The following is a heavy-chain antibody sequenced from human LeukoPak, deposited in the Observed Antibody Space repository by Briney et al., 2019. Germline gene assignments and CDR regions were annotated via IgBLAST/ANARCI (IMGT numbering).Heavy chain of an antibody. CDR2: ISSSSSYI. J-gene: IGHJ4*02. CDR1: GFTFSSYS. D-gene: IGHD6-6*01. V-gene: IGHV3-21*01. CDR3: ARDNLRYSSSLALFDY. Sequence: GGCLRLSCAASGFTFSSYSMNWIRQAPGKGLEWVSSISSSSSYIYYADSVKGRFTISRDNAKNSLYLQMNSLRAEDTAVYYCARDNLRYSSSLALFDYWGQGTLVSAS.